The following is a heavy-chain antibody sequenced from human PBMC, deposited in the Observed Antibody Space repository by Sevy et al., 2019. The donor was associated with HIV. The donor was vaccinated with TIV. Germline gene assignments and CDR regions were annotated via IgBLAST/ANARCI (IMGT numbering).Heavy chain of an antibody. CDR3: AKDLVAAVAGTDWEGAFDI. D-gene: IGHD6-19*01. Sequence: GGSLRLSCAASAFTFSSYAMSWVRQAPGKGLEWVSAISGSGGSTYYADSVKGRFTISRDNSKNTLYLQMNSLRAEDTAVYYCAKDLVAAVAGTDWEGAFDIWGQGTMVTVSS. V-gene: IGHV3-23*01. CDR2: ISGSGGST. J-gene: IGHJ3*02. CDR1: AFTFSSYA.